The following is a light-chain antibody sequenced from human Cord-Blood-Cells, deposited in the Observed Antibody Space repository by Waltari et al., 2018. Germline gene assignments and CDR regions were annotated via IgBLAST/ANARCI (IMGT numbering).Light chain of an antibody. CDR3: CSYAGSYTWV. J-gene: IGLJ3*02. CDR2: DVS. Sequence: QSALTQPRSVSGSPGQSVTISCTGTSSDVGGYHYVSWYQQQPGNAPKLMISDVSKRPSGVPDRFSGSKSGNTASLTISGLQAEDEADYYCCSYAGSYTWVFGGGTKLTVL. CDR1: SSDVGGYHY. V-gene: IGLV2-11*01.